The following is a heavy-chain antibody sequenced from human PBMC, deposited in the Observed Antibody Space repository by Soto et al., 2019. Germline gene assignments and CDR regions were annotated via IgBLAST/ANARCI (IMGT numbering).Heavy chain of an antibody. CDR3: AGPFGVVPYDAFDV. V-gene: IGHV1-69*08. CDR2: IVPFLGTI. D-gene: IGHD3-3*01. Sequence: QVQLVQSGAELKRPGSSVKFSCKASGVTFSSYNIHWVRQAPGQGLEWMGRIVPFLGTIDHAQTFQDRVTISADKSTSTAYMELTSLRSDDTAVDDCAGPFGVVPYDAFDVWGQGTMLIVSS. J-gene: IGHJ3*01. CDR1: GVTFSSYN.